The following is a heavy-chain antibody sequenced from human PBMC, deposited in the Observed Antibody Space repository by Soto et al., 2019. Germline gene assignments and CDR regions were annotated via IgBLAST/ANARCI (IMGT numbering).Heavy chain of an antibody. CDR2: ISAYNGNT. D-gene: IGHD3-3*01. CDR3: ARGPVSLEWLSHGDAFDI. Sequence: QVQLVQSGAEVKKPGASVKVSCKASGYTFTSYGISWVRQAPGQGLEWMGWISAYNGNTNYAQKLQGRVTMTTDTSTSTAYMELRSLRSDDTAVYYCARGPVSLEWLSHGDAFDIWGQVTMVTVSS. J-gene: IGHJ3*02. CDR1: GYTFTSYG. V-gene: IGHV1-18*01.